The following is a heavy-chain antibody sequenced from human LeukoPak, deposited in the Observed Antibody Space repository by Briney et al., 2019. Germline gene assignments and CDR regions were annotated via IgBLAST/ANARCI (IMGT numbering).Heavy chain of an antibody. J-gene: IGHJ6*02. CDR1: GGTFSSYD. CDR3: ANRRRASRGYGMDV. Sequence: SVKVSCKASGGTFSSYDISWVRQAPGQGLEWMGGIIPIFGTANYAQKFQGRVTITADESTSTAYMELSSLRSEDTAVYYCANRRRASRGYGMDVWGQGITATVSS. D-gene: IGHD1-1*01. V-gene: IGHV1-69*13. CDR2: IIPIFGTA.